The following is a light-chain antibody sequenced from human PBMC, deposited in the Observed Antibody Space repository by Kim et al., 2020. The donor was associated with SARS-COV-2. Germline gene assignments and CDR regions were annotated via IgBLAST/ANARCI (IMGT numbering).Light chain of an antibody. V-gene: IGKV1-5*01. Sequence: ASVGDRVTMTCRASQSISSWLAWYQQKPGKAPKLLIYDASTLESGVPSRFSGSGSGTEFTLTISSLQPDDFATYYCQQYDSYSGTFGQGTKVEIK. CDR3: QQYDSYSGT. CDR2: DAS. J-gene: IGKJ1*01. CDR1: QSISSW.